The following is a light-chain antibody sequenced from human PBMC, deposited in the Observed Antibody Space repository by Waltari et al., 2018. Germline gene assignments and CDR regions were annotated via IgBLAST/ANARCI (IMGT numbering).Light chain of an antibody. CDR3: QQYGSSPPLT. Sequence: EIVMTQSPATLSVSPGERATLSCRASQSVTSSYLAWYQQKPGQAPRLLMYGASSRATGIPDRFSGSGSGTDFTLTISRLEPEDFAVYYCQQYGSSPPLTFGGGTKVEIK. CDR1: QSVTSSY. J-gene: IGKJ4*01. V-gene: IGKV3-20*01. CDR2: GAS.